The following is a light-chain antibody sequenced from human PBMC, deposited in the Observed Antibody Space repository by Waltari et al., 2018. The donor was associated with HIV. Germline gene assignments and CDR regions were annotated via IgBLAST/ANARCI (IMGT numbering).Light chain of an antibody. J-gene: IGLJ3*02. CDR3: QVWHYRVV. CDR1: TIGTKD. V-gene: IGLV3-9*01. CDR2: NHR. Sequence: SYELTQPFSVSVALGQTVRITCGGSTIGTKDVHWYQQRPGQAPLLVMFNHRNRPSGIPVRFSVSKSRNTATLTISGAQAGDEADYYCQVWHYRVVFGGGTKLTVL.